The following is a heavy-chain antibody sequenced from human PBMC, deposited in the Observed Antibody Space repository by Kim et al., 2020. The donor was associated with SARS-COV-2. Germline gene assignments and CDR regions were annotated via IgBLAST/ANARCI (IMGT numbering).Heavy chain of an antibody. V-gene: IGHV3-23*01. Sequence: GGSLRLSCAASGFTFSSYAMSWVRQAPGKGLEWVSAISGSGGSTYYADSVKGRFTISRDNSKNTLYLQMNSLRAEDTAVYYCAKDDVLLWFGEYGGFDYWGQGTLVTVSS. D-gene: IGHD3-10*01. J-gene: IGHJ4*02. CDR2: ISGSGGST. CDR3: AKDDVLLWFGEYGGFDY. CDR1: GFTFSSYA.